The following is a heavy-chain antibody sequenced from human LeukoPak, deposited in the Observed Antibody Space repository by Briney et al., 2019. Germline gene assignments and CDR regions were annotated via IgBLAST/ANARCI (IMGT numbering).Heavy chain of an antibody. CDR3: ATAIASAGGLNY. V-gene: IGHV5-51*01. D-gene: IGHD6-13*01. CDR2: IYPGDSDT. CDR1: GYSFTNYW. J-gene: IGHJ4*02. Sequence: GESLKISCKGSGYSFTNYWIGWVRPMPGQGLEWMGIIYPGDSDTRYNPSFQGQVIISADKSISTAYLQWSSLKASDTAMFYCATAIASAGGLNYWGQGTLVTVSS.